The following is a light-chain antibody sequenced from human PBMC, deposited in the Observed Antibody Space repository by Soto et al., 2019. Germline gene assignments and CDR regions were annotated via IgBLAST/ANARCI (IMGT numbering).Light chain of an antibody. CDR2: KIS. J-gene: IGKJ1*01. V-gene: IGKV2-24*01. CDR3: MQATEFPWT. Sequence: IVMTQTPLSSPVTLGQPASISCRSSQSLVYSDGNTYLSWLQQRPGQPPRLLIYKISNRLSGVPDRFSGSGAGTDFTLKIRRVEAGDVGLYYCMQATEFPWTFGQGTRVEIK. CDR1: QSLVYSDGNTY.